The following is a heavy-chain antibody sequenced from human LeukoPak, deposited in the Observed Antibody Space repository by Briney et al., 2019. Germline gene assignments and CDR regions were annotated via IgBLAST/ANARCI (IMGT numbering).Heavy chain of an antibody. CDR3: AKDRYYYDSSGYSVRLFDY. D-gene: IGHD3-22*01. CDR2: ISWNSGSI. CDR1: GFTFDDYA. Sequence: GGSLRLSCAASGFTFDDYAMHWVRQAPGKGLEWVSGISWNSGSIVYADSVKGRFTISRDNAKNSLYLQMNSLRAEDTALYYCAKDRYYYDSSGYSVRLFDYWGQGTLVTVSS. V-gene: IGHV3-9*01. J-gene: IGHJ4*02.